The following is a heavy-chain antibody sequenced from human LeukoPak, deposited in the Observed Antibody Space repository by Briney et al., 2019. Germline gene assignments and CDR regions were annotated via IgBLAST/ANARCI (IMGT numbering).Heavy chain of an antibody. CDR1: GYTFTSYY. CDR3: ASSRSIRWWFDP. D-gene: IGHD3-10*01. V-gene: IGHV1-46*01. J-gene: IGHJ5*02. CDR2: INPSGGST. Sequence: ASVKVSCKASGYTFTSYYMHWVRQAPGQGLEWMGIINPSGGSTSYAQKFQGRVTMTRDTSTSAVYMELSSLRSEDTAVYYCASSRSIRWWFDPWGQGTLVTVSS.